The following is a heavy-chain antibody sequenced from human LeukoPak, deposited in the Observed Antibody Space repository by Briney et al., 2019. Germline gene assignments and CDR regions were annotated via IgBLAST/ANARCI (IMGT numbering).Heavy chain of an antibody. V-gene: IGHV1-69*13. CDR2: IIPIFGTA. CDR3: ARGPTLVRGVIMPDSVGGMDV. CDR1: GYTFTGYY. D-gene: IGHD3-10*01. Sequence: SVKVSCKASGYTFTGYYMHWVRQAPGQGLEWMGGIIPIFGTANYAQKFQGRVPITADESTSTAHMELSSLRSEDTAVYYCARGPTLVRGVIMPDSVGGMDVWGQGTTVTVSS. J-gene: IGHJ6*02.